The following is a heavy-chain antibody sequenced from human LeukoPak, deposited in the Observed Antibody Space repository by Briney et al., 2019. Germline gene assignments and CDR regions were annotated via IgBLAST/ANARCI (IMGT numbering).Heavy chain of an antibody. Sequence: GSLRLSCAASGFTFSSYGMHWVRQAPGKGLEWVSVIYSGGSTYYADSVKGRFTISRDNSKNTLYLQMNSLRAEDTAVYYCARFRSHQQWLPLDYWGQGTLVTVSS. D-gene: IGHD6-19*01. J-gene: IGHJ4*02. CDR2: IYSGGST. CDR3: ARFRSHQQWLPLDY. V-gene: IGHV3-NL1*01. CDR1: GFTFSSYG.